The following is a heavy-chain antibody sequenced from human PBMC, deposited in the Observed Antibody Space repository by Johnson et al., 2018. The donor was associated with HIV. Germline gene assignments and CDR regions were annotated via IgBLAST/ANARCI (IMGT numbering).Heavy chain of an antibody. V-gene: IGHV3-23*04. D-gene: IGHD1-26*01. J-gene: IGHJ3*02. CDR3: ARDLIGWELRGAFDI. Sequence: VLLVESGGGLVQPGRSLRLSCAASGFTFDDYAMHWVRQAPGQGLEWVSAISGSGGSTYYADSVKGRFTISRDNAKNSLYLQMNSLRAEDTALYYCARDLIGWELRGAFDIWGQGTMVTVSS. CDR1: GFTFDDYA. CDR2: ISGSGGST.